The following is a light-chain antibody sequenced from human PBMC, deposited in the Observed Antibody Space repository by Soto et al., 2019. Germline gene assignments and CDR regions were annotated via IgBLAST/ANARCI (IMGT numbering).Light chain of an antibody. CDR1: RSNIGSNN. J-gene: IGLJ1*01. Sequence: QSVLTQPPSASGIPGQRVTISCSGSRSNIGSNNVNWYQQLPGTAPRLLTFNNHPRPSGVPDRFSGSKSGTSASLAISGLQSEDEGDYYCAAWDDSLDGYVFGTGTKVTVL. V-gene: IGLV1-44*01. CDR2: NNH. CDR3: AAWDDSLDGYV.